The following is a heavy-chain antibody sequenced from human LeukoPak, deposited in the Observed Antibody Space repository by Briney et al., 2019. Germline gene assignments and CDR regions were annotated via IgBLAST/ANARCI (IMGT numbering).Heavy chain of an antibody. Sequence: PSETLSLTCTVSGGSISSYYWSWIRQHPGKGLEWIGEINHSGSTNYNPSLKSRVTISVDTSKNQFSLKLSSVTAADTAVYYCARRHRGTMVRGVIPYYFDYWGQGTLVTVSS. J-gene: IGHJ4*02. V-gene: IGHV4-34*01. CDR2: INHSGST. CDR1: GGSISSYY. CDR3: ARRHRGTMVRGVIPYYFDY. D-gene: IGHD3-10*01.